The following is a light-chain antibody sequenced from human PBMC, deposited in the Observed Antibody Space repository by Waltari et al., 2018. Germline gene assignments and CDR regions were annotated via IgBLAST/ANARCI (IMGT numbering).Light chain of an antibody. CDR3: SSYASSYTYV. Sequence: QSALTQPASVSGSPVQSIPISCTRTSSDLCHYKYPSWYQHHPGKAPKLIIYDVNKRPSGVPDRFSGSKSGNTASLTISGLQAEDDADYFCSSYASSYTYVFGTGTKVTVL. J-gene: IGLJ1*01. CDR2: DVN. V-gene: IGLV2-11*01. CDR1: SSDLCHYKY.